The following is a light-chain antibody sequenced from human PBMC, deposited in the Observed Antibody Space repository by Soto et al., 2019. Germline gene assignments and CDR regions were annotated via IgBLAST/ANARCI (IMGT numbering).Light chain of an antibody. Sequence: DIQMTQSPSSLSASVGDRVTITCRASQSIGTYLNWYQQKPGKAPNLLIYAASSLQSGVPSRFSGRGSGTDFTLTISSLQPEDFATYYCQHTYGSRPMLPFGGGTKVEIK. CDR1: QSIGTY. V-gene: IGKV1-39*01. CDR2: AAS. CDR3: QHTYGSRPMLP. J-gene: IGKJ4*01.